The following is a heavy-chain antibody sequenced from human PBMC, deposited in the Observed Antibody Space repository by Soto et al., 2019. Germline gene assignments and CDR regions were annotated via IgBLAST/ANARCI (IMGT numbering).Heavy chain of an antibody. D-gene: IGHD3-3*01. CDR2: IYYSGST. J-gene: IGHJ4*02. CDR3: ARGRGITIFGVVIPHDY. CDR1: GVSISSYY. Sequence: PSVTLSLTCTVSGVSISSYYWSWIRQPPGKGLEWIGYIYYSGSTNYNPSLKSRVTISVDTSKNQFSLKLSSVTAADTAVYYCARGRGITIFGVVIPHDYWGQGTLVTVSS. V-gene: IGHV4-59*01.